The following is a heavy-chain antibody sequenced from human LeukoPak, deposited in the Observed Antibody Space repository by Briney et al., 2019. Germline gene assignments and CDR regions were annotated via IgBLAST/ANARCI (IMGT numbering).Heavy chain of an antibody. D-gene: IGHD6-6*01. CDR1: GYSISSGYY. Sequence: PSETLSLTCTVSGYSISSGYYWGWIRQPPGKGLEWIGSIYHSGSTYYNPSLKSRVTISVDTSKNQFSLKLISVTAADTAVYYCARDTSIAAQPGYFDYWGQGTLVTVSS. J-gene: IGHJ4*02. V-gene: IGHV4-38-2*02. CDR3: ARDTSIAAQPGYFDY. CDR2: IYHSGST.